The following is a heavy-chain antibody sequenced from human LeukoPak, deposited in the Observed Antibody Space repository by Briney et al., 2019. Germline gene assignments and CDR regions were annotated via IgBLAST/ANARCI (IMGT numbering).Heavy chain of an antibody. Sequence: SETLSLTCTVSGGSISSYYWSWIRQPPGKGLEWIGYIYYSGSTNYNPSLKSRVTISVDTSKNQFSLKLSSVTAADTAVYYCARDFTDSGSSLVYYYYYMDVWGKGTTVTVSS. V-gene: IGHV4-59*12. CDR3: ARDFTDSGSSLVYYYYYMDV. J-gene: IGHJ6*03. D-gene: IGHD1-26*01. CDR1: GGSISSYY. CDR2: IYYSGST.